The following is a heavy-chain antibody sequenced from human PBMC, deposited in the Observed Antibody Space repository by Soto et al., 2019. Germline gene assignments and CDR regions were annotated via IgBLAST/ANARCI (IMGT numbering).Heavy chain of an antibody. CDR3: ARDDPGGFLEWSPCYGMDV. J-gene: IGHJ6*02. CDR1: GFTFSSYA. Sequence: QVQLVESGGGVVQPGRSLRLSCAASGFTFSSYAMHWVRQAPGKGLGWVAVISYDGSNKYYSDSVKRRFTISRDNSKNTVYLQMNSLRADDTAMYYCARDDPGGFLEWSPCYGMDVWGQGTTVTVSS. V-gene: IGHV3-30-3*01. CDR2: ISYDGSNK. D-gene: IGHD3-3*01.